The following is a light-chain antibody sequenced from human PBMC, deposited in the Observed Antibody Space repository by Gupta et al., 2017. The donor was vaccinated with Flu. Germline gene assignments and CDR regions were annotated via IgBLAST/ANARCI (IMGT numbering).Light chain of an antibody. CDR1: NIGSKR. CDR2: DDS. CDR3: QVWDSSSNHPGV. V-gene: IGLV3-21*02. J-gene: IGLJ1*01. Sequence: SYVLTQPPSVSVAPGQTARITCGGNNIGSKRVHWYQQKPGQAPVLVVYDDSDRPSGIPERFSGYNSGNTATLTISRVEAGDEDDYYCQVWDSSSNHPGVFGTGTKVIVL.